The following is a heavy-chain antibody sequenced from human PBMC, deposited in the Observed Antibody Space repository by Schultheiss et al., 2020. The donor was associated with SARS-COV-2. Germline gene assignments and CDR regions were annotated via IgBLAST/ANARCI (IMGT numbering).Heavy chain of an antibody. V-gene: IGHV4-34*01. CDR2: INHSGST. Sequence: GSLRLSCAVYGGSFSGYYWSWIRQPPGKGLEWIGEINHSGSTNYNPSLKSRVTISVDTSKNQFSLKLSSVTAADTAVYYCARGQDIVVVPAFDIWGQGTMVTVSS. J-gene: IGHJ3*02. D-gene: IGHD2-2*01. CDR3: ARGQDIVVVPAFDI. CDR1: GGSFSGYY.